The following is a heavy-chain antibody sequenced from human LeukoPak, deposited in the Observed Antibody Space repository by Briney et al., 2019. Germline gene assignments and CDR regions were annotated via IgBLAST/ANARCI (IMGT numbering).Heavy chain of an antibody. V-gene: IGHV4-34*01. D-gene: IGHD5-18*01. J-gene: IGHJ4*02. Sequence: SETLSLTCAVYGGSFSGYYWSWIRQPPGKGLEWIGEINHSGSTNYNPSLKSRVTISVDTSKNQFSLKLSSVTAADTAVYYCASSSSGYSYGAHYWGQGTLVTVSS. CDR1: GGSFSGYY. CDR3: ASSSSGYSYGAHY. CDR2: INHSGST.